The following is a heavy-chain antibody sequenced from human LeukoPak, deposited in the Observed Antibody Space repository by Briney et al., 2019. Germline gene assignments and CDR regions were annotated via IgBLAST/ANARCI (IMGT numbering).Heavy chain of an antibody. J-gene: IGHJ5*02. CDR2: ISYDGSNK. Sequence: PGGSLRLSCAASGFTFSSYGMPWVRQAPGKGLEWVAVISYDGSNKYYADSVKGRFTISRDNSKNTLYLQMNSLRAEDTAVYYCAKDQSSLIVVVPAANWFDPWGQGTLVTVSS. V-gene: IGHV3-30*18. CDR3: AKDQSSLIVVVPAANWFDP. D-gene: IGHD2-2*01. CDR1: GFTFSSYG.